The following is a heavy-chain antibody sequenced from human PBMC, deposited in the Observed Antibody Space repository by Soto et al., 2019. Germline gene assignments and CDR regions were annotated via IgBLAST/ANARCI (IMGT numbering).Heavy chain of an antibody. D-gene: IGHD3-10*01. CDR2: INPSGGST. Sequence: ASVKVSCKASGYTFTSYYLHWVRQAPGQGLEWIGIINPSGGSTSYAQNFQGRVTMTSDTSTSTIYMEMSSLRSDDTAVHYCARDLDGSGSYDTDYWCQRILVTVSS. J-gene: IGHJ4*02. V-gene: IGHV1-46*01. CDR1: GYTFTSYY. CDR3: ARDLDGSGSYDTDY.